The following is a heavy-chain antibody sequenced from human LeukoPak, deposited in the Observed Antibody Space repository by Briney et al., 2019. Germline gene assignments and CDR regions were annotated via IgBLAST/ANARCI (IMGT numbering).Heavy chain of an antibody. J-gene: IGHJ4*02. CDR1: GFTFRIYA. D-gene: IGHD3-9*01. CDR3: ARGPTLTHSDY. Sequence: GGSLRLSCAASGFTFRIYAMSWVRQAPGKGLEWVSAISKGGDSTYYADSVKGRFTLSRDNSKNTLSLQMNTLRAEDTAVYYCARGPTLTHSDYWGQGILITVSS. CDR2: ISKGGDST. V-gene: IGHV3-23*01.